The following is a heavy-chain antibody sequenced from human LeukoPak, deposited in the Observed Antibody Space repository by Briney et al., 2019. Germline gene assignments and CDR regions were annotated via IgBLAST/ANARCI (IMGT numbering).Heavy chain of an antibody. CDR1: GIPLSSYS. D-gene: IGHD3-22*01. CDR3: ARVGGYSDVDY. V-gene: IGHV3-74*03. Sequence: GRSLRLSCAASGIPLSSYSMDWVRQAPGQGLVWVSRIAIDGSNPTYADSVKGRFTISRDNTENTLYLQMSSLRDEDTAVYYCARVGGYSDVDYWGQGTLVTVSP. J-gene: IGHJ4*02. CDR2: IAIDGSNP.